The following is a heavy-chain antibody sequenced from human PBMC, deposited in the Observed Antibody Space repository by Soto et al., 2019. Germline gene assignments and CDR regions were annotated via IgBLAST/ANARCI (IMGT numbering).Heavy chain of an antibody. V-gene: IGHV4-4*07. J-gene: IGHJ4*02. Sequence: ETLSLTCTVSGGSINTFYWSWVRQPAGKGLEWIGRIFSSGSTSFNPSLESRVAMSVDASKNHFSLNLSSVTAADMAVYYCAREGSYSAYNFAHGIQLWSFDFWGQGALVTVSS. CDR3: AREGSYSAYNFAHGIQLWSFDF. D-gene: IGHD5-12*01. CDR1: GGSINTFY. CDR2: IFSSGST.